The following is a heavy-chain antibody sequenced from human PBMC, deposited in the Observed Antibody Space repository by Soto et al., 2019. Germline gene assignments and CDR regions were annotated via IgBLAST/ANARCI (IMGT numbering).Heavy chain of an antibody. D-gene: IGHD3-10*01. CDR3: ARDGSGSYYNPSGWFDP. Sequence: GASVKVSCKASGYTFTSYGISWVRQAPGQRFEWMGWISAYNGNTNYAQKLQGRVTMTTDTSTSTAYMELRSLRSDDTAVYYCARDGSGSYYNPSGWFDPWGQGTLVTVSS. J-gene: IGHJ5*02. V-gene: IGHV1-18*01. CDR2: ISAYNGNT. CDR1: GYTFTSYG.